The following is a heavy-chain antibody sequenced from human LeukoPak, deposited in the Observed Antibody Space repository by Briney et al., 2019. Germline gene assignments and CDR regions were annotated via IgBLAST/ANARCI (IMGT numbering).Heavy chain of an antibody. CDR2: IKQDGSEK. V-gene: IGHV3-7*01. Sequence: GGSLRLSCAASGFTFSSYWMSWVRQAPGKGLEWVANIKQDGSEKYYVDSVKGRFTISRDNAKNSLYLQMNSLRAEDTAVYYCATAVTTFRNDAFDTWGQGTMVTVSS. D-gene: IGHD4-17*01. CDR1: GFTFSSYW. J-gene: IGHJ3*02. CDR3: ATAVTTFRNDAFDT.